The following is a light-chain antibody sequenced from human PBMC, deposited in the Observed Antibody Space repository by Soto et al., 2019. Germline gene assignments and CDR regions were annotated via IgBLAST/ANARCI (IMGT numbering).Light chain of an antibody. CDR3: QQYDNSPIT. CDR2: GAS. V-gene: IGKV3-20*01. Sequence: EIVLTQSPGTLSLSPGERATLSCRASQSVNRSYLAWYQQKPGQAPRLLIYGASSRATGIPDRFSGSGSGTDLTLTISGLDPEDFAVYYCQQYDNSPITFGQGTRLEMK. CDR1: QSVNRSY. J-gene: IGKJ5*01.